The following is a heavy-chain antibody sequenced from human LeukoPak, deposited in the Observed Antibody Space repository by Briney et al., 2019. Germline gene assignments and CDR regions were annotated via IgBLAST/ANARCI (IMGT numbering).Heavy chain of an antibody. CDR3: VSNSIGVFRYFQH. D-gene: IGHD2/OR15-2a*01. V-gene: IGHV3-23*01. CDR2: IRSSGGST. CDR1: GFTYISYA. J-gene: IGHJ1*01. Sequence: PGGSLRLSCAASGFTYISYAMSWVRQAPGKGVEWVSAIRSSGGSTYYADSVKGRFTISRDNSKNTLYLQMNSLRAEDTAVFYCVSNSIGVFRYFQHWGQGTLVTVSS.